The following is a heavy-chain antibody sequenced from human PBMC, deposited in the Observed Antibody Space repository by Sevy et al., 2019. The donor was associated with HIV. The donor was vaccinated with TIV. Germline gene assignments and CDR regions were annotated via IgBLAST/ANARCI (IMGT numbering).Heavy chain of an antibody. J-gene: IGHJ4*02. CDR3: TSDYGDYDVY. V-gene: IGHV3-53*01. D-gene: IGHD4-17*01. Sequence: GGSLRLSCAASGFTVSSNYMSWVRQPPGKGLEWVSVIYSGGSTYYADSVKGRFTISRDNSKNTLYLQMNSLRAEDTAVYYCTSDYGDYDVYWGQGTLVTVSS. CDR1: GFTVSSNY. CDR2: IYSGGST.